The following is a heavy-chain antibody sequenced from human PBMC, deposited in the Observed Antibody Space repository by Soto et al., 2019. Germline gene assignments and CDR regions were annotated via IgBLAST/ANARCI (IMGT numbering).Heavy chain of an antibody. CDR2: INRDGNEK. D-gene: IGHD3-22*01. V-gene: IGHV3-7*03. CDR3: ARAPDGSGSYYYFDG. CDR1: GFTFSSYW. Sequence: GSLRLSCAASGFTFSSYWMSWVRQAPGKGLQWVANINRDGNEKYYVDSLKGRFTISRDNAENSLYLQMNTLRAEDTAVYYCARAPDGSGSYYYFDGWGQGTLVTVSS. J-gene: IGHJ4*02.